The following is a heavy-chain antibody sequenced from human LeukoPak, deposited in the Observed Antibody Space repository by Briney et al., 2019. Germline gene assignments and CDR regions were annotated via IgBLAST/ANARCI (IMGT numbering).Heavy chain of an antibody. Sequence: ASVKVSCKASGYTFTSYYMHWVRQAPGQGLEWMGIINPSGGSTSYAQKFQGRVTMTRDTSISTAYMELSRLRSDDTAVYYCARVGTYDILTGRPYYFDYWGQGTLVTVSS. V-gene: IGHV1-46*01. J-gene: IGHJ4*02. CDR3: ARVGTYDILTGRPYYFDY. CDR1: GYTFTSYY. D-gene: IGHD3-9*01. CDR2: INPSGGST.